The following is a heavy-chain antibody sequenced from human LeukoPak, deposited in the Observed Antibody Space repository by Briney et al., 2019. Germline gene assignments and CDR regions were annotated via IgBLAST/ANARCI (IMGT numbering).Heavy chain of an antibody. J-gene: IGHJ4*02. CDR2: IYYSGST. CDR1: GGSISSYY. Sequence: SETLSLTCTVSGGSISSYYWSWIRQPQGKGPEWIGYIYYSGSTNYNPSLKSRVTISVDTSKNQFSLKLSSVTAADTAVYYCARGGSITFGGVLFDYWGQGTLVTVSS. CDR3: ARGGSITFGGVLFDY. D-gene: IGHD3-16*01. V-gene: IGHV4-59*01.